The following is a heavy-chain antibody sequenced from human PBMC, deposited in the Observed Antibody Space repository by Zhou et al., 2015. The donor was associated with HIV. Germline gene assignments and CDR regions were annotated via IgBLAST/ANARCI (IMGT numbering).Heavy chain of an antibody. V-gene: IGHV1-69*01. CDR3: ARDRRTTNSTPYYYYYMDV. D-gene: IGHD1-1*01. CDR2: IIPIFGTA. Sequence: QVQLVQSGAEVKKPGSSVKVSCKASGGTFSSYAISWVRQAPGQGLEWMGGIIPIFGTANYAQKFQGRVTITADESTSTAYMELSSLRSEDTAVYYCARDRRTTNSTPYYYYYMDVWAKGTDGHRLL. CDR1: GGTFSSYA. J-gene: IGHJ6*03.